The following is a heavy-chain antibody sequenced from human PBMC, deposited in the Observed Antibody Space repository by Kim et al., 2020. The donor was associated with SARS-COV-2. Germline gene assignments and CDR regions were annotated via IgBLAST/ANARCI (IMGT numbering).Heavy chain of an antibody. V-gene: IGHV3-33*01. CDR3: ARDYYYDSSGYYTNWFDP. Sequence: GGSLRLSCAASGFTFSSYGMHWVRQAPGKGLEWVAVIWYDGSNKYYADSVKGRFTISRDNSKNTLYLQMNSLRAEDTAVYYCARDYYYDSSGYYTNWFDPWGQGTLVTVSS. CDR1: GFTFSSYG. CDR2: IWYDGSNK. D-gene: IGHD3-22*01. J-gene: IGHJ5*02.